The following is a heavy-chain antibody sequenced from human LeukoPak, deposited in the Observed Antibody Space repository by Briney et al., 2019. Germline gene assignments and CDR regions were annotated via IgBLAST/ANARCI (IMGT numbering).Heavy chain of an antibody. CDR1: GVTFISYG. CDR3: AKDVPYYYDSSGIDY. CDR2: IRYDGSNK. V-gene: IGHV3-30*02. Sequence: GGSLRLSCAASGVTFISYGMHWVRQAPGKGLEWVAFIRYDGSNKYYADSVKGRFTISRDNSKNTLYLQMNSLRAEDTAVYYCAKDVPYYYDSSGIDYWGQGTLVTVSS. D-gene: IGHD3-22*01. J-gene: IGHJ4*02.